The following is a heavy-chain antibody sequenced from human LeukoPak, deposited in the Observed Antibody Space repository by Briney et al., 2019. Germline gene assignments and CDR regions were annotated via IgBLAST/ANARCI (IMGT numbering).Heavy chain of an antibody. CDR3: ARGRPLDP. J-gene: IGHJ5*02. Sequence: SETLPLTCAVYGGSFSGYYWSWIRQPPRKGLEWIGEINHSGNTNYNPSLKSRVTISVDTSKNQFSLKLSSVTAADTAVYYCARGRPLDPWGQGTLVTVSS. CDR1: GGSFSGYY. V-gene: IGHV4-34*01. CDR2: INHSGNT.